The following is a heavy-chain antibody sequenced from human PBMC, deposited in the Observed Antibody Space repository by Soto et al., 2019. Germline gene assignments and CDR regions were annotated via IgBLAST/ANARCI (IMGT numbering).Heavy chain of an antibody. CDR1: GFSFSSNS. J-gene: IGHJ4*02. CDR2: ISDSADSI. CDR3: AILAHGKCAC. V-gene: IGHV3-23*01. D-gene: IGHD1-26*01. Sequence: EVQLLESGGGLVQPGGSLRLSCKASGFSFSSNSMGWLRQAPGKGLDWVSSISDSADSIYYAGSVRGRFTFSTDNSNNMMYLQMNSTRGDDAAVYYCAILAHGKCACWGQGALVTVCS.